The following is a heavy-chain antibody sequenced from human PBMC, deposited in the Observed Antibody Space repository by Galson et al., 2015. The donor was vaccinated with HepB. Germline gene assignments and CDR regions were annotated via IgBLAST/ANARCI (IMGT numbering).Heavy chain of an antibody. CDR1: GFTFSSYW. CDR3: ARDLYPYYYGSGECWDY. V-gene: IGHV3-7*03. J-gene: IGHJ4*02. D-gene: IGHD3-10*01. Sequence: SLRLSCAASGFTFSSYWMSWVRQAPGKGLEWVANIKQDGSEKYYVDSVKGRFTISRDNAKNSLYLQMNSLRAEDTAVYYCARDLYPYYYGSGECWDYWGQGTLVTVSS. CDR2: IKQDGSEK.